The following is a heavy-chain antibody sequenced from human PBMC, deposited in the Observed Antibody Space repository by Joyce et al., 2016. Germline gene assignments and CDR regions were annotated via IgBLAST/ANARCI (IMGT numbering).Heavy chain of an antibody. CDR2: IILVSETI. CDR3: ARGDPSRAYDPIDI. Sequence: QVQLVQSGAEVKKPGSSVKVSCKATGGTFISFAFNWVRQAPGQGLEWMGGIILVSETIDSAQKFQGRVTISADVSTNTVYMDLSNLRSEDTAVYYCARGDPSRAYDPIDIWGQGTLVTVSS. D-gene: IGHD5-12*01. J-gene: IGHJ4*02. CDR1: GGTFISFA. V-gene: IGHV1-69*01.